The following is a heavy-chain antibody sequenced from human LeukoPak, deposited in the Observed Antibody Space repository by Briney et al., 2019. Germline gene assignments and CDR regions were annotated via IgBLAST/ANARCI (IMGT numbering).Heavy chain of an antibody. V-gene: IGHV4-39*01. CDR2: TPYSGDT. Sequence: SETLSLTCTVSGDSISSSNYYWGWIRQPPGKGLEWIGSTPYSGDTVYNPSPKSRIIISVDTSKNQFSLKLTSVTAADTATYYCVRSLATSGMYWGQGTLVTVSS. J-gene: IGHJ4*02. CDR1: GDSISSSNYY. CDR3: VRSLATSGMY. D-gene: IGHD6-13*01.